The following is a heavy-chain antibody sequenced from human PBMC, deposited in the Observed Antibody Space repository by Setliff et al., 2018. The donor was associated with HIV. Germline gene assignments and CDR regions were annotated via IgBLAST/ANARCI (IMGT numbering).Heavy chain of an antibody. CDR1: GFTFSSYS. J-gene: IGHJ5*02. D-gene: IGHD1-1*01. V-gene: IGHV3-48*04. Sequence: PGGSLRLSCAGSGFTFSSYSLNWVRQAPGKGLEWVSYISGSGSTIYYADPVKGRFTISRDNSKNSLNLQMNSLRAEDTAVYYCVRDHRPSNNNWHHWFDPWGQGTLVTVSS. CDR3: VRDHRPSNNNWHHWFDP. CDR2: ISGSGSTI.